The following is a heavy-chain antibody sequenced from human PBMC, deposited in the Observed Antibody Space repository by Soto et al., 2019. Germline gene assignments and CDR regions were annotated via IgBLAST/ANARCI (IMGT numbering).Heavy chain of an antibody. CDR1: GGTFSSYA. Sequence: ASVKVSCKASGGTFSSYAISWVRQAPGQGLEWMGGIIPIFGTANYAQKFQGRVTITADKSTSTAYMELSSLRSEDTAVYYCARDYFTRGSIAAELLAPWGKGTRVTVS. CDR2: IIPIFGTA. V-gene: IGHV1-69*06. J-gene: IGHJ5*02. CDR3: ARDYFTRGSIAAELLAP. D-gene: IGHD6-13*01.